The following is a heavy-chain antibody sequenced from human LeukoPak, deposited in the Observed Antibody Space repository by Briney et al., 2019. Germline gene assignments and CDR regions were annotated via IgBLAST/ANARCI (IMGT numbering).Heavy chain of an antibody. Sequence: ASVKVSCKASGYTFTSYVMNWVRQAPGQGLEWMGWINTNTGNPTYAQGFTGRFVFSLDTSVSTAYLQISSLKAEDTAVYYCARDIYDILTGYYNYDAFDIWGQGTMVTVSS. CDR1: GYTFTSYV. CDR3: ARDIYDILTGYYNYDAFDI. D-gene: IGHD3-9*01. V-gene: IGHV7-4-1*02. CDR2: INTNTGNP. J-gene: IGHJ3*02.